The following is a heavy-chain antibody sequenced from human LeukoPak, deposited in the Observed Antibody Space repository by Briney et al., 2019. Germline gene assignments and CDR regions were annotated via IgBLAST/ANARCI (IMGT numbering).Heavy chain of an antibody. CDR2: INPNSGGT. CDR3: ARAFGYCSSTSCYAHYYMDV. D-gene: IGHD2-2*01. Sequence: ASVKVSCKASGYTFTGYYMHWVRQAPGQGLEWIGWINPNSGGTNYAQKFQGRVTMTRDTSISTAYMELSRLRSDDTAVYYCARAFGYCSSTSCYAHYYMDVWGKGTTVTVSS. J-gene: IGHJ6*03. CDR1: GYTFTGYY. V-gene: IGHV1-2*02.